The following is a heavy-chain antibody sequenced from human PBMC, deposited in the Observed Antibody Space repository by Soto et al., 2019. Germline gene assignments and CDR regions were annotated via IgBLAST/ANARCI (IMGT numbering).Heavy chain of an antibody. CDR2: IIPIFNST. J-gene: IGHJ4*02. CDR1: GSRFSNYV. CDR3: AREGRGKKAGYNGLVSLGY. D-gene: IGHD2-2*02. Sequence: QGQLVQSGAEVKTPGSSLKVSCTVSGSRFSNYVISWVRQAPGHGLEWLGRIIPIFNSTQYAQKFQGRVTITADKSTNTASLELSSLRSHDTAVYYCAREGRGKKAGYNGLVSLGYWGQGTLVTVSS. V-gene: IGHV1-69*06.